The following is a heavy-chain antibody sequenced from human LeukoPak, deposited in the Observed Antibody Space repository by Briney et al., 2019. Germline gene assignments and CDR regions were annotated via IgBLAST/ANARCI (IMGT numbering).Heavy chain of an antibody. CDR2: MNPNDSDI. Sequence: ASVKVSCKASEYTFTSYHINWVRQATGQGLEWVGWMNPNDSDIGYAQKFQGRVTMTRNTSIGTAYMELSSLRSEDTAIYYCVRVPPGTTIYAYWGQGTLVTVSS. V-gene: IGHV1-8*01. J-gene: IGHJ4*02. CDR1: EYTFTSYH. CDR3: VRVPPGTTIYAY. D-gene: IGHD1-14*01.